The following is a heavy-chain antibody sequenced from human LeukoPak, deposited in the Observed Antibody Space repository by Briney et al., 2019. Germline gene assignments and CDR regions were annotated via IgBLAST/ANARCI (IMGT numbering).Heavy chain of an antibody. Sequence: SVKVSCKASGGTFSSYAISWVRQAPGRGLEWMGRIIPILGIANYAQKFQGRVTITADKSTSTAYMELSSLRSEDTAVYYCAREAYSSASRDYFDYWGQGTLVIVSS. V-gene: IGHV1-69*04. CDR2: IIPILGIA. CDR1: GGTFSSYA. J-gene: IGHJ4*02. D-gene: IGHD6-19*01. CDR3: AREAYSSASRDYFDY.